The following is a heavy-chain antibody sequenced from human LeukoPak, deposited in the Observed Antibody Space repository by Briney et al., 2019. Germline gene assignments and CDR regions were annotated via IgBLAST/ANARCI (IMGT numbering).Heavy chain of an antibody. V-gene: IGHV3-21*01. Sequence: SVKGRFTISRDNAKNSLYLQMNSLRAEDTAVYYCARGSPNYYFDYWGQGTLVTVSS. J-gene: IGHJ4*02. CDR3: ARGSPNYYFDY.